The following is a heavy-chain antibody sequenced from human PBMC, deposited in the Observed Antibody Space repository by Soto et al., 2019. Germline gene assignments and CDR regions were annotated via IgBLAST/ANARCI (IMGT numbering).Heavy chain of an antibody. CDR2: INPSAGSS. CDR1: GYTFTNYY. CDR3: ARVRGYTTTHYLDY. J-gene: IGHJ4*02. D-gene: IGHD2-2*02. V-gene: IGHV1-46*01. Sequence: ASVKVSCKASGYTFTNYYMYWVRQAPGQGLEWMGIINPSAGSSSYAQRFQGRVTMTWDTSTTTVYMELSSLRSEDTAVYYCARVRGYTTTHYLDYWGQGTLVAVAS.